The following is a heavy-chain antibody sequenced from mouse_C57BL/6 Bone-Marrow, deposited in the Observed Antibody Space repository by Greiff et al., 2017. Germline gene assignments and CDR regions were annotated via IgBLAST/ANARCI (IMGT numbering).Heavy chain of an antibody. D-gene: IGHD1-1*02. CDR3: ARHKGSYLAWFAY. V-gene: IGHV5-12*01. J-gene: IGHJ3*01. CDR2: ISNGGGST. CDR1: GFTFSDYY. Sequence: EVKVVESGGGLVQPGGSLKLSCAASGFTFSDYYMYWVRQTPEKRLEWVAYISNGGGSTYYPDTVKGRFTISRDNAKNTLYLQMSRLKSEDTAMYYCARHKGSYLAWFAYWGQGTLVTVSA.